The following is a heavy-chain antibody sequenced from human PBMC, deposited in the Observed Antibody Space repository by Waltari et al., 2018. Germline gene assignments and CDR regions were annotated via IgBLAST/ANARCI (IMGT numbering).Heavy chain of an antibody. CDR1: GYTFTGYY. CDR3: AREVIPSGSYDAFDI. Sequence: QVQLVQSGAEVKKPGASVKVSCKASGYTFTGYYMHWVRQAPGQGLEWMGWTNPNNGGTTYAHKFQGRVTITMDTSISTAYMELSRLRFDDTAVYYCAREVIPSGSYDAFDIWGQGTMVTVSS. J-gene: IGHJ3*02. V-gene: IGHV1-2*07. D-gene: IGHD1-26*01. CDR2: TNPNNGGT.